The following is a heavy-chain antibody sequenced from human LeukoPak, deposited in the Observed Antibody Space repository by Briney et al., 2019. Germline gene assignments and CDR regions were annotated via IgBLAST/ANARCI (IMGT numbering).Heavy chain of an antibody. CDR1: GFTFSNAW. D-gene: IGHD3-10*01. CDR3: IGSGNYYRVFDY. CDR2: IKSNSDGGTT. Sequence: GGSLRLSCAASGFTFSNAWMTWVRQAPGKGLEWLGRIKSNSDGGTTDYAAPVKGRFTISRDDSNTILYLQMNSLKTEDTAVYYCIGSGNYYRVFDYWGQGTLVTVSS. J-gene: IGHJ4*02. V-gene: IGHV3-15*01.